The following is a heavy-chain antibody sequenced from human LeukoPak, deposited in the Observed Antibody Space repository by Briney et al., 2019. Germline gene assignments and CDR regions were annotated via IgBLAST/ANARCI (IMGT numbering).Heavy chain of an antibody. D-gene: IGHD6-13*01. CDR1: GYSISNAYY. V-gene: IGHV4-38-2*02. Sequence: SETLSLTCTVSGYSISNAYYWGWIRQPPGKGLEWIGNFYYSGSTYYNPSLKSRVTISVDTSKNQFSLKLSSVTAADTAVYYCARAAAGMRGYFDYWGQGTLVTVSS. CDR3: ARAAAGMRGYFDY. CDR2: FYYSGST. J-gene: IGHJ4*02.